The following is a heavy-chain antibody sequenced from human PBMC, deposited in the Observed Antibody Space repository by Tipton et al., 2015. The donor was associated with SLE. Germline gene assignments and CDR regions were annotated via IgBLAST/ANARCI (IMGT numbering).Heavy chain of an antibody. Sequence: SLRLSCAASGFTFSSYEMNWVRQAPGKGLEWVSYISSSGSTIYYADSVKGRFTISRDNAKNSLYLQMNSLRAEDTAVYYCASLAGRDGPRKAFDIWGQGTMVTVSS. CDR2: ISSSGSTI. J-gene: IGHJ3*02. CDR3: ASLAGRDGPRKAFDI. D-gene: IGHD5-24*01. CDR1: GFTFSSYE. V-gene: IGHV3-48*03.